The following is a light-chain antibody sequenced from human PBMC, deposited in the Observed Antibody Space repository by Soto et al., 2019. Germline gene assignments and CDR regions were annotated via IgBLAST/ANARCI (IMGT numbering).Light chain of an antibody. CDR3: ASWDDRLNGPV. Sequence: QSVLTQPHSASGTPGPRVSISCSGRTSNIGSQTVNWYQRLPGTAPKLLIYIDNQRPSGVPDRFSGSKSGTSASLAISGLQSEDESDYFCASWDDRLNGPVFGGGTKVTVL. CDR1: TSNIGSQT. CDR2: IDN. J-gene: IGLJ2*01. V-gene: IGLV1-44*01.